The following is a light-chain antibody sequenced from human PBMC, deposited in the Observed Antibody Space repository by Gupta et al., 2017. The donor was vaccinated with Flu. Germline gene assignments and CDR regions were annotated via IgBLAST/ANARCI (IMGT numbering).Light chain of an antibody. CDR3: SSYKSRSTHYV. J-gene: IGLJ1*01. CDR1: SSDVGGYNY. CDR2: YVS. V-gene: IGLV2-14*01. Sequence: QSALTQPASVSGSPGQSITISCTGTSSDVGGYNYVSWYQKHPGKAPKRMIYYVSNRPYGVSNRFSCSKSGNTASPTISVLQAEDEADYYCSSYKSRSTHYVFGTGTKVTVL.